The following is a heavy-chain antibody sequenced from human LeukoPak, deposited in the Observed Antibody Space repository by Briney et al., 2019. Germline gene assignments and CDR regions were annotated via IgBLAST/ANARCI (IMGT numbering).Heavy chain of an antibody. CDR1: GGSISSYY. J-gene: IGHJ4*02. CDR2: IYYSGST. CDR3: ASDAGDSGSFLY. V-gene: IGHV4-59*12. D-gene: IGHD1-26*01. Sequence: PSETLSLTCTVSGGSISSYYWSWIRQPPGKGLEWIGYIYYSGSTNYNPSLKSRVTISVDTSKNQFSLKLSSVTAADTAVYYCASDAGDSGSFLYWGQGTLVTVSS.